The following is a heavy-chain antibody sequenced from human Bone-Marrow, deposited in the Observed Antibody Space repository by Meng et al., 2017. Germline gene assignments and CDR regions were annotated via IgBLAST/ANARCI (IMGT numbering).Heavy chain of an antibody. CDR1: GGTFSSYA. CDR3: ASAAWSNYYYYYGMDV. D-gene: IGHD3-3*01. J-gene: IGHJ6*02. V-gene: IGHV1-69*13. Sequence: SVKVSCKASGGTFSSYAISWVRQAPGQGLEWMGGIIPIFGTANYAQKFQGRVTITADESTSTAYMELSSLRSEDTAEYYCASAAWSNYYYYYGMDVWGQGTTVTVSS. CDR2: IIPIFGTA.